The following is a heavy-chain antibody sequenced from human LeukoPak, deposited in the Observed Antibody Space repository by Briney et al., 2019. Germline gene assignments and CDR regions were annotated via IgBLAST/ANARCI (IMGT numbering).Heavy chain of an antibody. CDR2: IYYSGST. CDR3: ARGSLERITRYYYYGMDV. V-gene: IGHV4-59*11. Sequence: SGTLSLTCTVSGDSINSLDLWSWVRQPPGKALEWIGHIYYSGSTDYNPSLKGRVTISIDTSKNQFSLKLSSVAAADTAMYYCARGSLERITRYYYYGMDVWGQGTTVTVSS. D-gene: IGHD2/OR15-2a*01. CDR1: GDSINSLDL. J-gene: IGHJ6*02.